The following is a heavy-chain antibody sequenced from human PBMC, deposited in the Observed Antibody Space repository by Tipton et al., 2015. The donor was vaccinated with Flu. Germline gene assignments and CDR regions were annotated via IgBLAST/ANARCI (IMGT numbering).Heavy chain of an antibody. V-gene: IGHV4-39*07. Sequence: TLSLTCTVSGGSISSYTYYWGWFRQSPGTGLEWIGSIYYSGTTYYNPSLKSRVTMSIDTSKNQFSLKVTSVTAADTAVYYCARLSLSFHAFDIWGQGTTVIVSS. CDR1: GGSISSYTYY. D-gene: IGHD2/OR15-2a*01. CDR2: IYYSGTT. J-gene: IGHJ3*02. CDR3: ARLSLSFHAFDI.